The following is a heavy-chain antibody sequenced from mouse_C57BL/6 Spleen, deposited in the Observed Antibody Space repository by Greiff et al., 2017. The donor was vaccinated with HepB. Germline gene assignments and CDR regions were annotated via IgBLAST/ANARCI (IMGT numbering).Heavy chain of an antibody. J-gene: IGHJ4*01. CDR2: IDPSDSYT. CDR1: GYTFTSYW. V-gene: IGHV1-50*01. CDR3: ARWGLRRGGYYYAMDY. Sequence: VQLQQPGAELVKPGASVKLSCKASGYTFTSYWMQWVKQRPGQGLEWIGEIDPSDSYTNYNQKFKGKATLTVDTSSSTAYMQLSSLTSEDSAVYYCARWGLRRGGYYYAMDYWGQGTSVTVSS. D-gene: IGHD2-4*01.